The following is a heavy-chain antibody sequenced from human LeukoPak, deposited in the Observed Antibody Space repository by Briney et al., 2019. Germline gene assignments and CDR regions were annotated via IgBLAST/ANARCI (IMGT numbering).Heavy chain of an antibody. D-gene: IGHD3-10*02. CDR1: GFSFSSYN. CDR2: LSTSSSYI. Sequence: GGSLRLSCAASGFSFSSYNLNWVRQAPGKGLEWVSSLSTSSSYIYYADSVKGRFTISRDNAKNSLYLQMNSLRAEDTAVYYCAELGITMIGGVWGKGTTVTISS. CDR3: AELGITMIGGV. J-gene: IGHJ6*04. V-gene: IGHV3-21*01.